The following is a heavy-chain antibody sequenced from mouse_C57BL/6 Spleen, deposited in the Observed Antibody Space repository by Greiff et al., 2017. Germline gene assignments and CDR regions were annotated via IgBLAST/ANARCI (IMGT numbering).Heavy chain of an antibody. CDR1: GYSFTSYY. CDR3: ARALLYDDYDGVYFDD. D-gene: IGHD2-4*01. Sequence: QVQLKESGPELVKPGASVKISCKASGYSFTSYYIHWVKQRPGQGLEWIGWIYPGSGNTKYNEKFKGKATLTADTSSSTAYLQLSSLTSEDSAVYYCARALLYDDYDGVYFDDWGQGTTLTVAT. CDR2: IYPGSGNT. J-gene: IGHJ2*01. V-gene: IGHV1-66*01.